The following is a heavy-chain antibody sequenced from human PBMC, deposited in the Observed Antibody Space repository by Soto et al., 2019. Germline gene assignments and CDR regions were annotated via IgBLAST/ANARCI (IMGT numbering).Heavy chain of an antibody. CDR2: IYYSGST. V-gene: IGHV4-31*03. Sequence: SETLSLTCTVSGGSISSGGYYWSWIRQHPGKGLEWIGYIYYSGSTYYNPSLKSRVTISVDTTKNQFSLKLSSVPAVDTAVYYCERGEVYRRGYGGEESYYYYDGMDVWGQGTMVTVSS. CDR3: ERGEVYRRGYGGEESYYYYDGMDV. J-gene: IGHJ6*02. CDR1: GGSISSGGYY. D-gene: IGHD5-12*01.